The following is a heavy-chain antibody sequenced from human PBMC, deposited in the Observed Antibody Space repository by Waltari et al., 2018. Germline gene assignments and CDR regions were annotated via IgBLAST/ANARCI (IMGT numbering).Heavy chain of an antibody. J-gene: IGHJ4*02. Sequence: QITLKESGPTLVKPTQTLTLTCTFSGFSLSTSGVGVGWIRQPPGKALEWLALIYWNDDKRYSPSLKSRLTITKDTSKNQVVLTMTNMDPVDTATYYCAHTLYDFWSGHFDYWGQGTLVTVSS. V-gene: IGHV2-5*01. D-gene: IGHD3-3*01. CDR1: GFSLSTSGVG. CDR2: IYWNDDK. CDR3: AHTLYDFWSGHFDY.